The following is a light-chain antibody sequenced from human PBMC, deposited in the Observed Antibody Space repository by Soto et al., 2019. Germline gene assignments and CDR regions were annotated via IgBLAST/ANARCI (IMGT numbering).Light chain of an antibody. V-gene: IGKV3-20*01. CDR3: QQYGSSPPYA. J-gene: IGKJ2*01. CDR2: SAS. Sequence: EIVLTQCPGTLSLSPGERATLSCRASQSVSSSYLAWYQQKPGQAPRLPIYSASSRATGIPDGFRASGSGTDFTLTICRLEPEAFAVYYCQQYGSSPPYAFGQGAKLEIK. CDR1: QSVSSSY.